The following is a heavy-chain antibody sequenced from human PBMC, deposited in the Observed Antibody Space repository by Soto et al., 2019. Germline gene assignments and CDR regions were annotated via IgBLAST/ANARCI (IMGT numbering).Heavy chain of an antibody. V-gene: IGHV1-3*05. Sequence: QVQLVQSGAEEKKPGASVKVSGKASGYTFTSYAMHWVRQAPGQRLEWMGWINAGNGNTKYSQKFQGRVTITRDTSASTAYMELSSLRSEDTAVYYCARSIVVVTALDYWGQGTRVPVSS. D-gene: IGHD2-21*02. CDR1: GYTFTSYA. CDR3: ARSIVVVTALDY. J-gene: IGHJ4*02. CDR2: INAGNGNT.